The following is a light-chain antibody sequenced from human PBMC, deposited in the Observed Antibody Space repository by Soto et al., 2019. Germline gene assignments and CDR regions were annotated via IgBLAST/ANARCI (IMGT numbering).Light chain of an antibody. V-gene: IGKV3-15*01. J-gene: IGKJ1*01. CDR1: QRLTTD. Sequence: EIVMTQSPATLSLSPWERATLSCRASQRLTTDLAWYQQKPGQPPRLLLYGASTRDTDFPARFSGGGSGTDFTLTISRLEPEDFAVYYCQHFVNSLTWTFGQGTKVDIK. CDR3: QHFVNSLTWT. CDR2: GAS.